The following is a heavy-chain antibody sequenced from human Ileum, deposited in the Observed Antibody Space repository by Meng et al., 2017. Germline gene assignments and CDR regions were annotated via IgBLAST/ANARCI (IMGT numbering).Heavy chain of an antibody. CDR1: GFTFSSYA. Sequence: GGSLRLSCAASGFTFSSYAMSWVRQAPGKGLEWVSAISGSGGSTYYADSVKGRFTISRDNSKNTLYLKMNSLRAEDTAVYYCAKSMLSRYDSSGYYRGFDYWGQGTLVTVSS. J-gene: IGHJ4*02. CDR2: ISGSGGST. CDR3: AKSMLSRYDSSGYYRGFDY. V-gene: IGHV3-23*01. D-gene: IGHD3-22*01.